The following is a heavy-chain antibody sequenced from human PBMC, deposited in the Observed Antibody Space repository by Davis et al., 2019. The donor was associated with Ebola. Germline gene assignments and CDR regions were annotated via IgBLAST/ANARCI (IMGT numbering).Heavy chain of an antibody. V-gene: IGHV1-3*04. Sequence: ASVKVSCKASGYTFSSYAVHWVRLAPGQRLEWMGWINIGNGNTKYSQKFQGRVTITRDTSTSTAYMELRSLRSDDTAVYYCARAKWLGGFDYWGQGTLVTVSS. CDR1: GYTFSSYA. D-gene: IGHD6-19*01. CDR3: ARAKWLGGFDY. CDR2: INIGNGNT. J-gene: IGHJ4*02.